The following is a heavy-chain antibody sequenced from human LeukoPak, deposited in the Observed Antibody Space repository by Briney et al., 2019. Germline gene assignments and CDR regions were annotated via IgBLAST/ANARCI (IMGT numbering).Heavy chain of an antibody. J-gene: IGHJ4*02. Sequence: GASVKVSCKASGYTFTGYYMHWVRQAPGQGLEWMGRINPNSGGTNYAQKFQGRVTMTRDTSISTAYMEPSRLRSDDTAVYYCARDYDFWSGYYWDYWGQGTLVTVSS. CDR2: INPNSGGT. CDR3: ARDYDFWSGYYWDY. V-gene: IGHV1-2*06. CDR1: GYTFTGYY. D-gene: IGHD3-3*01.